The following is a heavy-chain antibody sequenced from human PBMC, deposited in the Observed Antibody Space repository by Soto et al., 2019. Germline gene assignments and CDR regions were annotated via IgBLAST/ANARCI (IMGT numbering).Heavy chain of an antibody. D-gene: IGHD6-19*01. CDR1: GGSFSGYY. Sequence: QVQLQQWGAGLLKPSETLSLTCAVYGGSFSGYYWSWIRQPPGEGLEWIGEINHSGSTNYNPSLKRRVTISVDTSKNQFSLKLSSVTAADTAVYFCARGIAVAGYYYFGMDVWGQGTTVTVSS. J-gene: IGHJ6*02. V-gene: IGHV4-34*01. CDR2: INHSGST. CDR3: ARGIAVAGYYYFGMDV.